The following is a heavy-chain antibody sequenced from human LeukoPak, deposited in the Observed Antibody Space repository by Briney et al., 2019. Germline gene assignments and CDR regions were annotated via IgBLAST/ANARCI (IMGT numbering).Heavy chain of an antibody. Sequence: GGSLRLSCAPSGFTFSSYGMHWVRQAPGKGLEWVAVILYDGSNKYYADSVKGRFTISRDNSKNTVYLQMNSLRVEDTAVYYCAKGYSGYDYAFDVWGQGTMVIVSS. V-gene: IGHV3-30*18. CDR3: AKGYSGYDYAFDV. J-gene: IGHJ3*01. D-gene: IGHD5-12*01. CDR1: GFTFSSYG. CDR2: ILYDGSNK.